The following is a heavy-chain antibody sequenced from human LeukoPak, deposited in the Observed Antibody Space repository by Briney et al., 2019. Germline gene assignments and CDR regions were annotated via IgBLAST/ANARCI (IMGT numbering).Heavy chain of an antibody. CDR2: INHSGST. V-gene: IGHV4-34*01. J-gene: IGHJ5*02. CDR3: ARGPLQCSGGSCYRPHNWFDP. D-gene: IGHD2-15*01. Sequence: SETLSFTCAVYGGSFSGYYWSWIRQPPGKGLEWIGEINHSGSTNYNPSLKSRVTISVDTSKNQFSLKLSSVTAADTAVYYCARGPLQCSGGSCYRPHNWFDPWGQGTLVTVSS. CDR1: GGSFSGYY.